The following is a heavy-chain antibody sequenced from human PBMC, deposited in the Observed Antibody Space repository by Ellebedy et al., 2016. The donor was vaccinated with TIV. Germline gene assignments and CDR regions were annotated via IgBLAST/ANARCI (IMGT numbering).Heavy chain of an antibody. CDR2: ISSSSSYI. V-gene: IGHV3-21*01. D-gene: IGHD1-26*01. J-gene: IGHJ6*02. CDR1: GFTFSSYS. CDR3: ARDFGELPYYYYYGMDV. Sequence: PGGSLRLSCAASGFTFSSYSMNWVRQAPGKGLEWVSSISSSSSYIYYADSVKGRFTISRDNAKNSLYLQMNSLRAEDTAVYYCARDFGELPYYYYYGMDVWGQGNTVTVSS.